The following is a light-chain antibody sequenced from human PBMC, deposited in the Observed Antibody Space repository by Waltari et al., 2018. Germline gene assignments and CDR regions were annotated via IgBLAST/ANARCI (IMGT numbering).Light chain of an antibody. J-gene: IGKJ2*01. CDR1: QSLTKRY. CDR3: QQYGSSILYT. V-gene: IGKV3-20*01. CDR2: GAS. Sequence: EVVLTQSPGTLSLSPGEKATLSCRASQSLTKRYLAWYQQKPGQPPQLLIYGASSRAAGIPERFSGSGSGTDFSLTINRLEPDDSAVYYCQQYGSSILYTFGQGTKLEIK.